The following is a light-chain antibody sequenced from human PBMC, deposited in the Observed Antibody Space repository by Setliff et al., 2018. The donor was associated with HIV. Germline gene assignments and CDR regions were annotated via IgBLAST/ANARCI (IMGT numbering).Light chain of an antibody. CDR2: EVK. CDR3: SSYTISTSLGV. CDR1: SSDVGGYNY. Sequence: QSALTQPASVSGSPGQSITISCTGTSSDVGGYNYVSWYQQHPGKAPKLIIYEVKNRPSGVSNRFSGSKSGNTASLTISGLQAEDEADYYCSSYTISTSLGVFGTGTKAT. V-gene: IGLV2-14*01. J-gene: IGLJ1*01.